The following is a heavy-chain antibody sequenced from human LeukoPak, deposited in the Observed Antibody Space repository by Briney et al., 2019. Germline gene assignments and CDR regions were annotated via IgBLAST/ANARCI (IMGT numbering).Heavy chain of an antibody. CDR3: AKDHGTGFSFDY. CDR1: GFTFSSYG. CDR2: IRYDGSNE. V-gene: IGHV3-30*02. Sequence: GGSLRLSCAASGFTFSSYGMHWVRQAPGKGLEWVAFIRYDGSNEYYADSVKGRFTISRDNSKNTLYLQMNSLRAEDTAVYYCAKDHGTGFSFDYWGQGTLVTVSS. D-gene: IGHD3-10*01. J-gene: IGHJ4*02.